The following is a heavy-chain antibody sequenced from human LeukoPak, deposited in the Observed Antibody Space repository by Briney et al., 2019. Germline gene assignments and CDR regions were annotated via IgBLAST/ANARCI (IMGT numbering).Heavy chain of an antibody. CDR1: GFPFGSFT. CDR3: ARDPDKLITGAGFFDS. Sequence: GRSLRLSCAASGFPFGSFTMHWVRQAPGKGLEWVAVISYHGIDKYYADSVKGRFTISRDDSKETLSLQMKSLRPEDTALYFCARDPDKLITGAGFFDSWGPGTLVTVSS. J-gene: IGHJ4*02. V-gene: IGHV3-30*01. D-gene: IGHD6-13*01. CDR2: ISYHGIDK.